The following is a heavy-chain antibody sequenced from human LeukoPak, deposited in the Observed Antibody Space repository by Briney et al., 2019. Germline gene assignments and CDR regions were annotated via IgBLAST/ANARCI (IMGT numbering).Heavy chain of an antibody. V-gene: IGHV3-23*01. D-gene: IGHD3-10*01. J-gene: IGHJ4*02. CDR2: ISGSGGST. CDR1: GFTFSSYA. CDR3: AKDSGGVLWFGDFDPGY. Sequence: GGSLRLSCAASGFTFSSYAMSWVRQAPGKGLEWVSAISGSGGSTYYADSVKGRFTISRDNSKSTLYLQMNSLRAEDTAVYYCAKDSGGVLWFGDFDPGYWGQGTLVTVSS.